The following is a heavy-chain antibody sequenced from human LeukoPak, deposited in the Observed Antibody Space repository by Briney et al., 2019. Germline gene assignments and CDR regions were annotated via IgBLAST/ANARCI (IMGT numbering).Heavy chain of an antibody. CDR2: IYSGGST. Sequence: GGSLRLSCAASGFTVSSNYMSWVRQAPGKGLEWISVIYSGGSTYYADSVKGRFTISRDNSKNTLYLQMNSLRAEDTAVYYCARDVTSGWCPVYFDYWGQGTLVTVSS. D-gene: IGHD6-19*01. J-gene: IGHJ4*02. V-gene: IGHV3-66*01. CDR3: ARDVTSGWCPVYFDY. CDR1: GFTVSSNY.